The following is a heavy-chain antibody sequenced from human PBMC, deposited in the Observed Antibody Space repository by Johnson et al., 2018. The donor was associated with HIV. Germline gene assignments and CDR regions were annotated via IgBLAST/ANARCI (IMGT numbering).Heavy chain of an antibody. CDR1: VFTFSSYA. Sequence: QVQLVESGGGLVQPGRSLRLSCAASVFTFSSYAMHWVRQAPGKGLEWVAIISYDGSNKYYADSVKGRFTISRDNSKNTLYLQMNSLRAEDTAVYYCAREGRGRIDAFDIWGQGTMVTVSS. D-gene: IGHD3-16*01. J-gene: IGHJ3*02. V-gene: IGHV3-30-3*01. CDR2: ISYDGSNK. CDR3: AREGRGRIDAFDI.